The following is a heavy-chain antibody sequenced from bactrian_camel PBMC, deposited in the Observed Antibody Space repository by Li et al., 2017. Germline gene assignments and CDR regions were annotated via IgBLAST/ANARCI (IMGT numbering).Heavy chain of an antibody. Sequence: VQLVESGGGLVQPGGSLRLSCTASGFTFSNYVMTWVRQAPGKGLEWISVLDGDGDTTYYADFVKGRFTISRDNAKNTLYLQLNSLQTEDTGMYYCAKEDPDAGRAVWGQGTQVTVS. CDR3: AKEDPDAGRAV. CDR2: LDGDGDTT. CDR1: GFTFSNYV. J-gene: IGHJ4*01. D-gene: IGHD6*01. V-gene: IGHV3S40*01.